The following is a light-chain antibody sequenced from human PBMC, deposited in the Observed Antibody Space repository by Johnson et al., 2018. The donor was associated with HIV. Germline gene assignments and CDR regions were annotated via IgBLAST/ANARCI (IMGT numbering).Light chain of an antibody. CDR2: END. CDR1: SSNIGNNY. J-gene: IGLJ1*01. Sequence: QSVLTQPPSVSAAPGQKVTISCSGSSSNIGNNYVSWYQQLPGTAPTLLIYENDKRPSGIPDRFSGSKSGTSATLGITGLQTGDEADYYCGTWDISLSVGYVFGTGNKVTVL. V-gene: IGLV1-51*02. CDR3: GTWDISLSVGYV.